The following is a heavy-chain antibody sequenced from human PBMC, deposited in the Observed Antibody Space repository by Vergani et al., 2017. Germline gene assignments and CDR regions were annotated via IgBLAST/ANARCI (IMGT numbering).Heavy chain of an antibody. J-gene: IGHJ4*02. D-gene: IGHD2-15*01. Sequence: EVQLVESGGGLVQPGRSLRLSCTASGFTLGDYAMSWFRQAPGKGLEWVGFIRSKAYGGTTEYAASVKGRFTISRDDSKSIAYLQMNSLKTEDTAVYYCTRDFPKTRGGDYWGQGTLVTVSS. CDR2: IRSKAYGGTT. CDR1: GFTLGDYA. V-gene: IGHV3-49*03. CDR3: TRDFPKTRGGDY.